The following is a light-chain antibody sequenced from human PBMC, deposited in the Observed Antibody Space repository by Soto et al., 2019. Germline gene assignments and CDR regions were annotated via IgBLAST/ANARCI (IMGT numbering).Light chain of an antibody. Sequence: DIQMTQSPSTLSASIGDRVTITCRASQSVYKWLAWYQQKPGKAPDLLIYEASTLESGVPSRFSGSGSGTEFTLTISSLQPDDFATYYCQHYDTFPWSFGLGTKVEVK. CDR3: QHYDTFPWS. J-gene: IGKJ1*01. CDR2: EAS. CDR1: QSVYKW. V-gene: IGKV1-5*03.